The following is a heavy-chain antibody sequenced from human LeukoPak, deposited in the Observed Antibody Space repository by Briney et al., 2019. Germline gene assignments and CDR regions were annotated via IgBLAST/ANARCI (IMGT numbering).Heavy chain of an antibody. D-gene: IGHD5-18*01. CDR3: AKGVGYLTSRPHNWFDP. Sequence: PGRSLRLSCTASGFTFSHYGMHWVRQAPGKGLEWVALISYDGSYTYHPNSVRGRLTISRDNSKNTLYLQMNTLRPEDTAVYYCAKGVGYLTSRPHNWFDPWGQGTLVTVSS. CDR2: ISYDGSYT. J-gene: IGHJ5*02. CDR1: GFTFSHYG. V-gene: IGHV3-30*18.